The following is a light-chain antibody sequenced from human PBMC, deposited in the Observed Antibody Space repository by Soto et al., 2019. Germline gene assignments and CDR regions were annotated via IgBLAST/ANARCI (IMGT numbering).Light chain of an antibody. CDR2: GAS. V-gene: IGKV3-15*01. CDR1: QSVSSN. Sequence: EIVMTQSPGTLSVSPGERATLTCRASQSVSSNLAWYQQKPGQAPRLLIYGASTRATGIPARFSGSGSETEFTLTISSLQSVDVAVYYCQQFYNWPRTFGQGTKVEIK. CDR3: QQFYNWPRT. J-gene: IGKJ1*01.